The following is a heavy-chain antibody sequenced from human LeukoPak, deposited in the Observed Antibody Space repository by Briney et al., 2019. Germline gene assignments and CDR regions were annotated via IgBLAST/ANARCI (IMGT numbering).Heavy chain of an antibody. Sequence: GGSLRLSCAASGFTFSSYWMTWVRQAPGKGLEWVANIKQDGNEKYYVDSVKGRFTISRDNANNSLYLQMNSLRAEDTAVYYYARGILRYFDWSYFYYYYMDVWGKGTTVTISS. V-gene: IGHV3-7*01. CDR2: IKQDGNEK. CDR1: GFTFSSYW. D-gene: IGHD3-9*01. J-gene: IGHJ6*03. CDR3: ARGILRYFDWSYFYYYYMDV.